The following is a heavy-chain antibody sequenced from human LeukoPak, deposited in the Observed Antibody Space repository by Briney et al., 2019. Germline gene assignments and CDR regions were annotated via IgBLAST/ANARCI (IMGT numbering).Heavy chain of an antibody. CDR1: GFTFSSYE. CDR2: ISSSGSTI. CDR3: ARDYRGGYSGYDFNAFDI. J-gene: IGHJ3*02. V-gene: IGHV3-48*03. Sequence: GGSLGLSCAASGFTFSSYEMNWVRQAPGKGLEWVSYISSSGSTIYYADSVKGRFTISRDNAKNSLYLQMNSLRAEDTAVYYCARDYRGGYSGYDFNAFDIWGQGTMVTVSS. D-gene: IGHD5-12*01.